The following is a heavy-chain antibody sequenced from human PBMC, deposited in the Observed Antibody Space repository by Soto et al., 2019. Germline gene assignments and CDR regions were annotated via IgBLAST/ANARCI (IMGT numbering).Heavy chain of an antibody. J-gene: IGHJ4*02. Sequence: SETLSLTCAVYCKSFTGYIWTWLRKTPGPGLQWIGQINHSGSASYNPSLKSRVTISVHTSNSQFSLELSSVTAADTAVYYCARGLITGSHYSGGWYYFDSWGQGTQVTVS. CDR1: CKSFTGYI. CDR2: INHSGSA. V-gene: IGHV4-34*01. D-gene: IGHD6-19*01. CDR3: ARGLITGSHYSGGWYYFDS.